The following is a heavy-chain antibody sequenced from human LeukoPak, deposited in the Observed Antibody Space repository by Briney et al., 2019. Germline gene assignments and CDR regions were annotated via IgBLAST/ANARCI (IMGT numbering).Heavy chain of an antibody. V-gene: IGHV4-34*01. J-gene: IGHJ4*02. D-gene: IGHD6-19*01. CDR3: ARNQWLVRGDYFDY. CDR1: GGSFSGYY. Sequence: SETLSLTSAVYGGSFSGYYWSWIRQPPGKGLEWIGEINHSGSTNYNPSLKSRVTISVDTSENQFSLKLSSVTAADTAVYYCARNQWLVRGDYFDYWGQGTLVTVSS. CDR2: INHSGST.